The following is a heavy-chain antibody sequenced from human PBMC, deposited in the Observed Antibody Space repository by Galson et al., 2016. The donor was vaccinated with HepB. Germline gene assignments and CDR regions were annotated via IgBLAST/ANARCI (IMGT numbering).Heavy chain of an antibody. V-gene: IGHV2-70*11. CDR1: GFSLSTSGMC. D-gene: IGHD5-12*01. CDR2: IDWDDDK. CDR3: ARRSGYDLGGAFDI. Sequence: PALVKPTQTLTLTCTFSGFSLSTSGMCVSWIRQPPGKALEWLARIDWDDDKYYSTSLKTRLTISKDTSKNQEVLTMTNMDPVDTATYYCARRSGYDLGGAFDIWGQGTMVTVSS. J-gene: IGHJ3*02.